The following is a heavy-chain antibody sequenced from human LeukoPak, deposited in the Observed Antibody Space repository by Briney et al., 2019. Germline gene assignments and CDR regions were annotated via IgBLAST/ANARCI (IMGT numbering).Heavy chain of an antibody. CDR1: GYSISSGYY. J-gene: IGHJ4*02. CDR2: IYHSGST. D-gene: IGHD3/OR15-3a*01. Sequence: PSETLSLTCTVSGYSISSGYYWGWIRQPPGKGLEWIGSIYHSGSTYYNPSLKSRVTISVDTSKNQFSLKLSSVTAADTAVYYCARRRGTGVDYWGQGTLVTVSS. CDR3: ARRRGTGVDY. V-gene: IGHV4-38-2*02.